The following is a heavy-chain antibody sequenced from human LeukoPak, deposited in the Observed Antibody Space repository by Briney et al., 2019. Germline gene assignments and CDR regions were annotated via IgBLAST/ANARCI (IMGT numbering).Heavy chain of an antibody. CDR3: ARGWGIAVAGKRKEFDY. V-gene: IGHV4-34*01. Sequence: PETLSLTCAVYGGSFSGYYWSWIRQPPGKGLEWIGEINHSGSTNYNPSLKSRVTISVDTSKNQFSLKLSSVTAADTAVYYCARGWGIAVAGKRKEFDYWGQGTLVTVSS. D-gene: IGHD6-19*01. CDR2: INHSGST. CDR1: GGSFSGYY. J-gene: IGHJ4*02.